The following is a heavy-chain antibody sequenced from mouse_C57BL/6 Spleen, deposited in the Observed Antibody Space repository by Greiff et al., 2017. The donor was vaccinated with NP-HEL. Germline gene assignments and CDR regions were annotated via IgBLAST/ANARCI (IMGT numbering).Heavy chain of an antibody. Sequence: EVQLVESGGGLVKPGGSLKLSCAASGFTFSSYTMSWVRQTPEKRLEWVATISGGGGNTYYPDSVKGRFTISRDNAKNTLYLQMSSLRSEDAALYYCARLDGYYEYYAMDYWGQGTSVTVAS. CDR1: GFTFSSYT. V-gene: IGHV5-9*01. J-gene: IGHJ4*01. CDR3: ARLDGYYEYYAMDY. D-gene: IGHD2-3*01. CDR2: ISGGGGNT.